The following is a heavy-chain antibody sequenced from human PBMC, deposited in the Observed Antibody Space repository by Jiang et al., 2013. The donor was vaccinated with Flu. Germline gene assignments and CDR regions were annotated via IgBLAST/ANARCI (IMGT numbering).Heavy chain of an antibody. V-gene: IGHV3-33*01. Sequence: SCAASGFTFSSYGMHWVRQAPGKGLEWVAIIWFDGSNKYYGDSVKGRFTISRDNSKNTLYLQMNSLRAEDTAIYYCARDNADDWYYDLWGRGTLVTVSS. CDR3: ARDNADDWYYDL. J-gene: IGHJ2*01. CDR2: IWFDGSNK. CDR1: GFTFSSYG.